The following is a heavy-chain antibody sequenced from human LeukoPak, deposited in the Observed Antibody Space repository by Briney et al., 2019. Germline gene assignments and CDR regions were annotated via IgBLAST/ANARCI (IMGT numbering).Heavy chain of an antibody. V-gene: IGHV3-23*01. CDR2: IRGSGGST. J-gene: IGHJ4*02. Sequence: PGGSLRLSCAASGFTFSSYAMSWVRQAPGKGLEWVSAIRGSGGSTYYADSVKGRFTISRDNSKNTLYLQMSSLRAEDTAVYYCAKGYHYYDSSGFDYWGQGTLVTVSS. CDR1: GFTFSSYA. CDR3: AKGYHYYDSSGFDY. D-gene: IGHD3-22*01.